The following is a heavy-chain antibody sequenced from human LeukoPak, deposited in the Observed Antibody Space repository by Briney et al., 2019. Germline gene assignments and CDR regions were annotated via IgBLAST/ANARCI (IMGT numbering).Heavy chain of an antibody. V-gene: IGHV1-24*01. Sequence: GASVKVSCKVSGYTLTELSMHWVRQAPGKGLEWMGGFDPGDGETIYAQKFQGRVTMTEDTSTDTAYMELSSLRSEDTAVYYCAKDLADYTMIVVVITPYYYYYGMDVWGQGTTVTVSS. J-gene: IGHJ6*02. CDR2: FDPGDGET. CDR1: GYTLTELS. CDR3: AKDLADYTMIVVVITPYYYYYGMDV. D-gene: IGHD3-22*01.